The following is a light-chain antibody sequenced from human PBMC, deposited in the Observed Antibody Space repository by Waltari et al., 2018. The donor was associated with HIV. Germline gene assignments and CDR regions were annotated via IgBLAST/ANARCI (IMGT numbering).Light chain of an antibody. CDR1: QSISTY. V-gene: IGKV1-39*01. Sequence: DIQMTQSPSSLSASIGDRVTITCRASQSISTYLNWYQQRPGKAPRLLIYAASSLQSGVPSRFSGSGSWTFFTLTIISLQAEDFATYYCQQSYSSPISDYNSPITFGQGTRLEIK. CDR3: QQSYSSPISDYNSPIT. CDR2: AAS. J-gene: IGKJ5*01.